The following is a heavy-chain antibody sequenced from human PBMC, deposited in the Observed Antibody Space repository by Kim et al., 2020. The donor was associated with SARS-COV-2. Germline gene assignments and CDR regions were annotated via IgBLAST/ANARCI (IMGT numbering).Heavy chain of an antibody. J-gene: IGHJ5*02. CDR1: GDSVTTNSGS. D-gene: IGHD6-19*01. V-gene: IGHV6-1*01. CDR2: TYYRSKWYY. CDR3: ARGGGYSSVWYGGWFDP. Sequence: SQTLSLTCAISGDSVTTNSGSWNWISQSPSRGLEWLGRTYYRSKWYYNYADSVKNRITISSDTSKNQFSLQLDSVTPEDTAVYYCARGGGYSSVWYGGWFDPWGQGTLVTVSS.